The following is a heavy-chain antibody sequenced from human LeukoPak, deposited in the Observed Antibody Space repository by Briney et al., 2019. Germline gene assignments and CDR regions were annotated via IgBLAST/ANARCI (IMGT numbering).Heavy chain of an antibody. CDR3: TSGFCTAARCYSSGGDY. J-gene: IGHJ4*02. V-gene: IGHV3-72*01. Sequence: GGSLRLSCAASGFTFSDHYIDWVRQAPGKGLEWVGRIRNKANSYTTDYAASVKGRFSISRDDSENSVYLQMNNLKTEDTVVFYCTSGFCTAARCYSSGGDYWGQGALVTVSS. D-gene: IGHD2-15*01. CDR1: GFTFSDHY. CDR2: IRNKANSYTT.